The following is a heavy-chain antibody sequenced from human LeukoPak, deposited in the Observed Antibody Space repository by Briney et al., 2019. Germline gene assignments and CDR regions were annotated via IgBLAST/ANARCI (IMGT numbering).Heavy chain of an antibody. CDR3: AREQTTVTTDWFDP. CDR1: GGTFSSYA. V-gene: IGHV1-69*04. J-gene: IGHJ5*02. D-gene: IGHD4-11*01. CDR2: IIPILSIA. Sequence: SVKVSCKASGGTFSSYAISWVRQAPGQGLEWMGRIIPILSIANYAQKFQGRVTITADKSTSTAYMELSSLRSEDTAVYYCAREQTTVTTDWFDPWGQGTLVTVSS.